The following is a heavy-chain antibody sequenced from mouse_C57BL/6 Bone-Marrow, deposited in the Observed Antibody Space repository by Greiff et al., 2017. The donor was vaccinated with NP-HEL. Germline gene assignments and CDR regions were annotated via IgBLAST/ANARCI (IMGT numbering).Heavy chain of an antibody. CDR1: GYSITSGYY. J-gene: IGHJ3*01. Sequence: EVKLMESGPGLVKPSQSLSLTCSVTGYSITSGYYWNWIRQFPGNKLEWMGYISYDGSNNYNPSLKNRISITRDTSKNQFFLKLNSVTTEDTATYYCARGGRFAYWGQGTLVTVSA. CDR3: ARGGRFAY. V-gene: IGHV3-6*01. CDR2: ISYDGSN.